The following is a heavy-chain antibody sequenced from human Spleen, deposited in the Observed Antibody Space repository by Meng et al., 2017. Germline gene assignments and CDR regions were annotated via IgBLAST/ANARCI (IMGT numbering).Heavy chain of an antibody. CDR2: INAVFGTT. Sequence: SVKVSCKASGYIFSNYVIGWVRQAPGQGLEWMGGINAVFGTTNYAQKFQGRVTITADESTSTAYMELSSLRSEDTAVYYCASFYCSSTSCYADHYYYYGMDVWGQGTTVTV. D-gene: IGHD2-2*01. V-gene: IGHV1-69*13. J-gene: IGHJ6*02. CDR1: GYIFSNYV. CDR3: ASFYCSSTSCYADHYYYYGMDV.